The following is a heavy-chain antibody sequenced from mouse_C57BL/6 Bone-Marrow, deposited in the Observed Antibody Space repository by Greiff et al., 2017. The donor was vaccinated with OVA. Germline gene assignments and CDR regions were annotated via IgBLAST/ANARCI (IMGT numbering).Heavy chain of an antibody. Sequence: EVKLMESGAELVRPGASVKLSCTASGFNIKDDYMHWVKQRPEQGLEWIGWIDPENGDTEYASKFQGKATITADTSSNTAYLQLSSLTSEDTAVYYCTTRYGSSSPYWYFDVWGTGTTVTVSS. D-gene: IGHD1-1*01. J-gene: IGHJ1*03. V-gene: IGHV14-4*01. CDR3: TTRYGSSSPYWYFDV. CDR2: IDPENGDT. CDR1: GFNIKDDY.